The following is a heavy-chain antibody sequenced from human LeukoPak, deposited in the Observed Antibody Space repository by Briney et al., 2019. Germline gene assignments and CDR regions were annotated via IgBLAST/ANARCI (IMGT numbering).Heavy chain of an antibody. D-gene: IGHD7-27*01. Sequence: SETLSLTCVVSGYSISSGYHWGWIRQPPGKGLEWIGSVYRSGTTYYDPSLKSRVTISVDTSKNQISLKVRSVTAADTAMYYCARENWVFDYWGQGILVTVSS. V-gene: IGHV4-38-2*02. J-gene: IGHJ4*02. CDR1: GYSISSGYH. CDR2: VYRSGTT. CDR3: ARENWVFDY.